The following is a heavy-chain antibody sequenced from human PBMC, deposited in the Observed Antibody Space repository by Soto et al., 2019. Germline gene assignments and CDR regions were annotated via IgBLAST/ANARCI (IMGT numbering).Heavy chain of an antibody. J-gene: IGHJ4*02. CDR2: INPDSGGT. CDR3: ARGPWRFGELLLFTFDY. CDR1: GYTFTAYY. Sequence: QVQLVQSGAEVKKPGASVKVSCKTSGYTFTAYYIHWVRQAPGQGLEWMGCINPDSGGTKYAQQFQGRVTMTRDMSITTVYMEMSSLTFDDTAVYYCARGPWRFGELLLFTFDYWGQGTLVTVSS. D-gene: IGHD3-10*01. V-gene: IGHV1-2*02.